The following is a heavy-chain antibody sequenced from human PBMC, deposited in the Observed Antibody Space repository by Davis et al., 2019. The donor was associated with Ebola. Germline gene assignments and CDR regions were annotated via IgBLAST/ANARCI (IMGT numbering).Heavy chain of an antibody. CDR3: ARDLGYCSGGSCYDKNWFDP. CDR1: GFTFSRYS. D-gene: IGHD2-15*01. J-gene: IGHJ5*02. Sequence: GESLKISCAASGFTFSRYSMNWVRQAPGKGLEWVSYISSSGSTIYYADSVKGRFTISRDNAKNSLYLQMNSLRAEDTAVYYCARDLGYCSGGSCYDKNWFDPWGQGTLVTVSS. V-gene: IGHV3-48*04. CDR2: ISSSGSTI.